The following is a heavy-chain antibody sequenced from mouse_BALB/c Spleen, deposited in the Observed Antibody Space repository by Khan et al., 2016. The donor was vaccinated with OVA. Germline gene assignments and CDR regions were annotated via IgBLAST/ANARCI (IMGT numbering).Heavy chain of an antibody. CDR3: VRGRTY. J-gene: IGHJ3*01. CDR2: IRYSGST. V-gene: IGHV3-2*02. Sequence: EVQLQESGPGLVKPSQSLSLTCTVTGYSITSDYAWNWIRQFPGNTLEWMGYIRYSGSTIYIPSLKSRISITRDTSTNQFFLQLNSVTSEDTATYYCVRGRTYWGQGTLVTVSA. CDR1: GYSITSDYA. D-gene: IGHD3-3*01.